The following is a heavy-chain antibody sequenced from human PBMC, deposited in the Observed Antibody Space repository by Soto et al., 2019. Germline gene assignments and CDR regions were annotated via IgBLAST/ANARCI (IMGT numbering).Heavy chain of an antibody. V-gene: IGHV3-9*01. CDR2: ISWNSGSI. CDR3: AKHSSGWSLGGMDV. CDR1: GFTFDDYA. Sequence: PGGSLRLSCAASGFTFDDYAMHWVRQAPGKGLEWVSGISWNSGSIGYEDSVKGRFAISRDNAKNSLYLQMNSLRAEDTALYYCAKHSSGWSLGGMDVWGQGTTGTV. J-gene: IGHJ6*02. D-gene: IGHD6-19*01.